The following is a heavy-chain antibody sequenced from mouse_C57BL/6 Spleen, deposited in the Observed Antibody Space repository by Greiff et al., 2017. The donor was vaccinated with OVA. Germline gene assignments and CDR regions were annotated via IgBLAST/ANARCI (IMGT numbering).Heavy chain of an antibody. V-gene: IGHV14-4*01. CDR2: IDPENGDT. J-gene: IGHJ4*01. CDR3: TTSTDLSSYYYAMDY. CDR1: GFNIKDDY. Sequence: EVQLQQSGAELVRPGASVKLSCTASGFNIKDDYMHWVKQRPEQGLEWIGWIDPENGDTEYASKFQGKATITADTSSNTAYLQLSSLTSEDTAVYYCTTSTDLSSYYYAMDYRGQGTSVTVSS. D-gene: IGHD5-1*01.